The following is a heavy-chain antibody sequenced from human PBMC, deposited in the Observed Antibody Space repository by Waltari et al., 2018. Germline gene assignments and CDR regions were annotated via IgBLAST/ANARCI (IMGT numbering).Heavy chain of an antibody. D-gene: IGHD2-15*01. CDR2: IYTSGST. J-gene: IGHJ2*01. V-gene: IGHV4-61*09. Sequence: QVQLQESGPGLVKPSQTLSLTCTVSGGSISSGSYYWSWLRQPAGKGLEWIGYIYTSGSTNYNPSLKSRVTISVDTSKNQFSLKLSSVTAADTAVYYCARGTPYWYFDLWGRGTLVTVSS. CDR1: GGSISSGSYY. CDR3: ARGTPYWYFDL.